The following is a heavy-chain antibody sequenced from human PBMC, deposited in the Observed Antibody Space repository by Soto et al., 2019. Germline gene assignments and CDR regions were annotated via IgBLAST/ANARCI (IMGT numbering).Heavy chain of an antibody. CDR1: GGSISSYY. V-gene: IGHV4-59*08. CDR2: IYYSGST. D-gene: IGHD2-2*01. Sequence: QVQLQESGPGLVKPSETLSLTCTVSGGSISSYYWSWIRQPPGKGLEWIGYIYYSGSTNYNPSLKSRVTISVDTSKNQFSLKLSSVTAADTAVYYCASLGYCSSTSCYAKKADAFDIWGQGTMVTVSS. CDR3: ASLGYCSSTSCYAKKADAFDI. J-gene: IGHJ3*02.